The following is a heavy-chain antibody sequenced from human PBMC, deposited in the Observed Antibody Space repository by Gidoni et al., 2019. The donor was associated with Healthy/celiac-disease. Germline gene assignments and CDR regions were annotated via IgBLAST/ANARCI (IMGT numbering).Heavy chain of an antibody. D-gene: IGHD3-3*01. CDR3: AKDLGKGYDFWSGYYSHYYYGMDV. CDR2: ISYDGSNK. J-gene: IGHJ6*02. CDR1: GFTFSSYG. V-gene: IGHV3-30*18. Sequence: QVQLVESGGGVVQPGRSLRLSCAASGFTFSSYGMHWVRPAPGKGLEWVAVISYDGSNKYYADSVKGRFTISRDNSKNTLYLQMNSLRAEDTAVYYCAKDLGKGYDFWSGYYSHYYYGMDVWGQGTTVTVSS.